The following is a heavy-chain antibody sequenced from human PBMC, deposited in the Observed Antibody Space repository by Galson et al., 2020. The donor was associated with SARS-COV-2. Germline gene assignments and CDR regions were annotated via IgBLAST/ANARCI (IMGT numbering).Heavy chain of an antibody. J-gene: IGHJ6*02. D-gene: IGHD2-21*01. CDR1: GFTFSEYA. CDR3: AKVHGRRLMMSYWYSGLDV. V-gene: IGHV3-30*18. Sequence: PGGSLRLSCVASGFTFSEYAMHWFRQTPGKGLEWVAVLSYDGSNINYADPVNGRFTISRDNSRNTLYLHMDSLRGDDSAVYFCAKVHGRRLMMSYWYSGLDVWGQGTTVNVSS. CDR2: LSYDGSNI.